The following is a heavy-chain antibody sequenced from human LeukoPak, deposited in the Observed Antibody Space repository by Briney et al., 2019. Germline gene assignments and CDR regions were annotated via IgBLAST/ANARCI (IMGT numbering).Heavy chain of an antibody. CDR2: ISSSGTT. Sequence: SETLSLTCTVSAGSISSSSYYWGWIRQPPGKGLEGIGSISSSGTTYYNPSLKSRVTISVDTSKNQFSLKLTSVTAADTAVYYCARFSSSLYGPQDYWGQGTLVTVSS. V-gene: IGHV4-39*07. J-gene: IGHJ4*02. D-gene: IGHD6-6*01. CDR1: AGSISSSSYY. CDR3: ARFSSSLYGPQDY.